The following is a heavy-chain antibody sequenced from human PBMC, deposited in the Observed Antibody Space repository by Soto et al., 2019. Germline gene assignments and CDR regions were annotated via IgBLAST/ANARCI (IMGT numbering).Heavy chain of an antibody. D-gene: IGHD3-10*01. CDR1: GCTFSSYA. CDR2: IIPIFGTA. Sequence: SVKVSCKASGCTFSSYAISWVRQAPGQGLEWMGGIIPIFGTANYAQKFQGRVTITADKSTSTAYMELSSLRSEDTAVYYCARVMTYYYGSGSYYANYYYYGMDVWGQGTTVTVSS. V-gene: IGHV1-69*06. CDR3: ARVMTYYYGSGSYYANYYYYGMDV. J-gene: IGHJ6*02.